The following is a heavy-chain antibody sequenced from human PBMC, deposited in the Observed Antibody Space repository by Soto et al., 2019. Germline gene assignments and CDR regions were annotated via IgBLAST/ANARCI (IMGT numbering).Heavy chain of an antibody. CDR3: AREGTTRFSFDY. D-gene: IGHD1-1*01. Sequence: QVQLQESGPGLVKPSETLSLTCTVSGGSVSSGSYYWSWIRQPPGKGLEWIGYIYYSGSTNYNPSLKSGVTISVDTSKNQFSLKLSSVTAADTAVYYCAREGTTRFSFDYWGQGTLVTVSS. CDR1: GGSVSSGSYY. V-gene: IGHV4-61*01. J-gene: IGHJ4*02. CDR2: IYYSGST.